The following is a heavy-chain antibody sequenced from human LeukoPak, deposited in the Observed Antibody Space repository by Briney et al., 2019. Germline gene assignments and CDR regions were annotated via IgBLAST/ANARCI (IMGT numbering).Heavy chain of an antibody. CDR1: GFTFSSYA. J-gene: IGHJ1*01. CDR3: AEYVKEWLVRGDFQH. D-gene: IGHD6-19*01. CDR2: ISGSGGST. Sequence: GGSLRLSCAASGFTFSSYAMSWVRQAPGKGLEWVSAISGSGGSTYYADSVKGRFTISRDNSKNTLYLQMNSLRAEDTAVYYCAEYVKEWLVRGDFQHWGQGTLVTVSS. V-gene: IGHV3-23*01.